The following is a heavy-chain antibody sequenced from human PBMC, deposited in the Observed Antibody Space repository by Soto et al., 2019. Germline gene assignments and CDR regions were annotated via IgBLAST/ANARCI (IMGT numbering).Heavy chain of an antibody. J-gene: IGHJ3*02. CDR2: SRNKANSYTT. Sequence: PGGLMRLSCAASGFTFSDHYMDWVLQAPGKGLEWVARSRNKANSYTTEYAAPVKGRVTISRDDSKNSLYLQMNSLKTEDTAVYYCARGIAVAPGAFDIWGQGTMVTVSS. CDR3: ARGIAVAPGAFDI. CDR1: GFTFSDHY. V-gene: IGHV3-72*01. D-gene: IGHD6-19*01.